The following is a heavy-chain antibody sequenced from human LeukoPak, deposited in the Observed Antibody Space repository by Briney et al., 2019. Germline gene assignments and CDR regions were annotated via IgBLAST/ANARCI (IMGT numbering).Heavy chain of an antibody. CDR1: GGTFSGYA. Sequence: ASVKVSCKASGGTFSGYAISWVRQAPGQGLEWMGRIIPILGIANYAQKFQGRVTITADKSTSTAYMELSSLRSDDTAVYYCARDSVVVPAAILLGPHYFDYWGQGTLVTVSS. D-gene: IGHD2-2*02. CDR2: IIPILGIA. CDR3: ARDSVVVPAAILLGPHYFDY. V-gene: IGHV1-69*04. J-gene: IGHJ4*02.